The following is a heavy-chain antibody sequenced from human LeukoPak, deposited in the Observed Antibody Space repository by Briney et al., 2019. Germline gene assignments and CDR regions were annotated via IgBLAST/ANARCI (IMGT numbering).Heavy chain of an antibody. CDR3: ARDKSGTLGDYDAFDI. V-gene: IGHV3-11*06. Sequence: GGSLRLSRAASGFTFSDYHMSWIRQAPGKGLEWISYISSSTTYTNYADSVKGRFTISRDNAKNSLFLQMNSLRAEDTAVYYCARDKSGTLGDYDAFDIWGQGTMVTVSS. J-gene: IGHJ3*02. D-gene: IGHD4-17*01. CDR2: ISSSTTYT. CDR1: GFTFSDYH.